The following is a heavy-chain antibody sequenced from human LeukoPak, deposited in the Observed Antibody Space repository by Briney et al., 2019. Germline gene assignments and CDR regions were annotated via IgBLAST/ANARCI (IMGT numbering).Heavy chain of an antibody. CDR3: ARPPLGSSGYSVYYFDY. J-gene: IGHJ4*02. CDR1: GFTFSSYA. V-gene: IGHV3-23*01. Sequence: QSGGSLRLSCAASGFTFSSYAMSWVRQAPGKGLEWVSAISGSGGSTYYADSVKGRFTISRDNSKNTLYLQMNSLRAEDTAVYYRARPPLGSSGYSVYYFDYWGQGTLVTVSS. D-gene: IGHD3-22*01. CDR2: ISGSGGST.